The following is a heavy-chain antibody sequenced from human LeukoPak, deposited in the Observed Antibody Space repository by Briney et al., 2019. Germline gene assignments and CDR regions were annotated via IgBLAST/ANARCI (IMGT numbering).Heavy chain of an antibody. Sequence: PGGSLRLSCAASGFTFSSYAMSWVRQAPGKGLEWVSAISGSGGSTYYADSVKGRFTISRDNSKNTLYLQVNSLRAEDTAVYYCAKGDRYFDWLLSRLSYDYWGQGTLVTVSS. CDR1: GFTFSSYA. V-gene: IGHV3-23*01. CDR3: AKGDRYFDWLLSRLSYDY. CDR2: ISGSGGST. J-gene: IGHJ4*02. D-gene: IGHD3-9*01.